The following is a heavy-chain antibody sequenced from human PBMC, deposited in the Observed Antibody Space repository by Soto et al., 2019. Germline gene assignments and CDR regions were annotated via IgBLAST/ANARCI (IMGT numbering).Heavy chain of an antibody. Sequence: PGGSLRLSCAASGFTFSSYSMTWVRQAPGKGLEWVAHINQDESAKHYVDSVKGRCTISRDNAKESVYLQMDRLRVEDTAVYYCARGHWQLELWGRGALVTVSS. CDR1: GFTFSSYS. CDR3: ARGHWQLEL. J-gene: IGHJ2*01. V-gene: IGHV3-7*05. CDR2: INQDESAK. D-gene: IGHD1-1*01.